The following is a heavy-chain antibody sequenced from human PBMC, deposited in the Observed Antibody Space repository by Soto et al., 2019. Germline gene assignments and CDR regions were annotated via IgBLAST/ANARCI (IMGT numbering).Heavy chain of an antibody. V-gene: IGHV4-61*08. CDR3: ARDWELRRMDV. D-gene: IGHD1-7*01. J-gene: IGHJ6*02. CDR1: GGSVSIGDYS. CDR2: IFYTGNT. Sequence: QVQLQESGPGLMKPSETLSLTCTVSGGSVSIGDYSWTWIRLPPGMGLEWIGYIFYTGNTNYSPSLKSRVTMSVDRSRNQFSLRLSSVTAADTAVYYCARDWELRRMDVWGQGTTVTVSS.